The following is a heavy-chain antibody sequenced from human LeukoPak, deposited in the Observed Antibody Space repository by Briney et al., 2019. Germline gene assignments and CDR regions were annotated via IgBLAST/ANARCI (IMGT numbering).Heavy chain of an antibody. V-gene: IGHV3-15*01. CDR1: GINFRNAY. Sequence: GGSLRLSYVASGINFRNAYMRWVRQAPGKGLEWVGRIKSNIDGATIDYAAPVKDRFTISRDDSKNTLYLQMNGLKTEDTAVYYCATDIPYSGGYCFVHWGQGTLVTVSS. CDR2: IKSNIDGATI. D-gene: IGHD2-15*01. CDR3: ATDIPYSGGYCFVH. J-gene: IGHJ5*02.